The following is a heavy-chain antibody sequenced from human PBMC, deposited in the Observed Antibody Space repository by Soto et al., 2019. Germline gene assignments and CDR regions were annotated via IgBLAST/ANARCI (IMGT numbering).Heavy chain of an antibody. CDR2: TYYRSKWYS. CDR1: GDSVSSNIAA. J-gene: IGHJ6*03. V-gene: IGHV6-1*01. CDR3: SRGSWDEVSGYYCMDV. Sequence: SQTLSLTCDISGDSVSSNIAAWSWIRQTPSRGLEMLGRTYYRSKWYSNYAISVKSRVTVNPDTFKNQFSLQLNSVTPEDTAVYYCSRGSWDEVSGYYCMDVWRKETT. D-gene: IGHD1-1*01.